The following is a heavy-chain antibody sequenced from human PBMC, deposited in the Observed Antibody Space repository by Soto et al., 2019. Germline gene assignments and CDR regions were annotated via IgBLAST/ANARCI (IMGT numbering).Heavy chain of an antibody. CDR3: AKGGRQWLVTSDFNY. D-gene: IGHD6-19*01. CDR2: VSPEGRNK. CDR1: GFTFSDYA. V-gene: IGHV3-30*18. Sequence: VQLVESGGGVVQPGRSLRLSCAASGFTFSDYAMHWVRQAPGKGLEWVAVVSPEGRNKHYADSVKGRFTIARESSKNTVSLEMTSLRAEDTAVYYCAKGGRQWLVTSDFNYWGQGAMVTVSS. J-gene: IGHJ4*02.